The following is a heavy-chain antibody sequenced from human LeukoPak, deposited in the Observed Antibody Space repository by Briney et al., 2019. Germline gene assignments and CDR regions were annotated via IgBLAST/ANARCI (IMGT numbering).Heavy chain of an antibody. Sequence: SETLSLTCAVYGGSFSGYYWSWIRQPPGKGLEWIGEINHSGSTNYNPSLKSRVTISVDTSNNQFSLKLSSVTAADPAVYYCARVDTCSGGSCYVYSYYYYMDVWGNGTTVTVSS. CDR2: INHSGST. D-gene: IGHD2-15*01. CDR1: GGSFSGYY. J-gene: IGHJ6*03. V-gene: IGHV4-34*01. CDR3: ARVDTCSGGSCYVYSYYYYMDV.